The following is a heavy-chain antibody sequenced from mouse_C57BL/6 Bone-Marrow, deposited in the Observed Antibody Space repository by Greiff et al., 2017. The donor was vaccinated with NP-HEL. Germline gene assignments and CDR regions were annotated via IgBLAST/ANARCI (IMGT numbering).Heavy chain of an antibody. J-gene: IGHJ3*01. D-gene: IGHD1-1*01. CDR1: GYTFTSYW. Sequence: QVQLQQPGAELVMPGASVKLSCKASGYTFTSYWMHWVKQRPGQGLEWIGEIDPSDSYTNYNQKFKGKSTLTVDKSSSTAYMQLSSLTSEDSAVYYCARWYYGSSYAFAYWGQGTLVTVSA. CDR3: ARWYYGSSYAFAY. V-gene: IGHV1-69*01. CDR2: IDPSDSYT.